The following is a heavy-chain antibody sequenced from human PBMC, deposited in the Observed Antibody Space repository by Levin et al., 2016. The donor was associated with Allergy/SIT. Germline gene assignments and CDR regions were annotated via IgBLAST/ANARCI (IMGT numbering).Heavy chain of an antibody. D-gene: IGHD3-10*01. Sequence: SETLSLTCTVSGGSISSGGYYWSWIRQHPGKGLEWIGYIYYSGSTYYNPSLKSRVTISVDTSKNQFSLKLSSVTAADTAVYYCARSIMVRGVRWFDPWGQGTLVTVSS. CDR3: ARSIMVRGVRWFDP. CDR1: GGSISSGGYY. V-gene: IGHV4-31*03. J-gene: IGHJ5*02. CDR2: IYYSGST.